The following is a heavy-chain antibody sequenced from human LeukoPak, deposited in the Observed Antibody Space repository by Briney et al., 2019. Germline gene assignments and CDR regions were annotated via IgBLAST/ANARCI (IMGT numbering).Heavy chain of an antibody. CDR1: GFTISNYG. CDR3: AQAYSIGWYPC. V-gene: IGHV3-23*01. D-gene: IGHD6-19*01. J-gene: IGHJ4*02. Sequence: PGGSLRLSCAVSGFTISNYGMSWVRQAPGRGVEWVSAISLSGDTEYYADSVKGRFIISRDNSRNTLYLQINSLRPEDTALYYGAQAYSIGWYPCCGQGTLVTVSS. CDR2: ISLSGDTE.